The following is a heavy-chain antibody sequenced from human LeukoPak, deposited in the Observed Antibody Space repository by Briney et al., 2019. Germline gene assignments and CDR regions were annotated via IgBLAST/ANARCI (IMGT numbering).Heavy chain of an antibody. J-gene: IGHJ4*02. CDR3: AKERGRSSSWYRGWDY. CDR2: IYSGGST. Sequence: GGSLRLSCAASGFTVSSNYMSWVRQAPGKGLEWVSVIYSGGSTYYADSVKGRFTISRDNSKNTLYLQMNSLRAEDTAVYYCAKERGRSSSWYRGWDYWGQGTLVTVSS. V-gene: IGHV3-66*01. D-gene: IGHD6-13*01. CDR1: GFTVSSNY.